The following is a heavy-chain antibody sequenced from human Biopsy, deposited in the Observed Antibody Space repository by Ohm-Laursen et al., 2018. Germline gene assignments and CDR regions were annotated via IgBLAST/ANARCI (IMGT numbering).Heavy chain of an antibody. J-gene: IGHJ4*02. CDR1: GYTFISYD. CDR3: AKRGVERGRPLAY. V-gene: IGHV1-2*02. D-gene: IGHD1-1*01. CDR2: ITPESGGT. Sequence: ASVKVSCKASGYTFISYDIDWVRQATGQGLEWMGWITPESGGTDYAQKFRGRVSMTRDTSISTVYMELKSLTSDDTAVYYCAKRGVERGRPLAYWGQGTLVTVSS.